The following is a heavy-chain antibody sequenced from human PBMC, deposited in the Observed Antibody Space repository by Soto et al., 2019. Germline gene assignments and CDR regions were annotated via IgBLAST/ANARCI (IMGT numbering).Heavy chain of an antibody. J-gene: IGHJ4*02. CDR3: ARSSAFVRYFDWFGPYY. V-gene: IGHV1-69*01. D-gene: IGHD3-9*01. Sequence: QVQLVQSGAEVKKPGSSVKVSCKASGGTFSSYAISWVRQAPGQGLEWMGGIIPIFGTANYAQKLQGRVTITADESTSTADMELSSLRSEDTAVYYCARSSAFVRYFDWFGPYYWGQGTLVTVAS. CDR1: GGTFSSYA. CDR2: IIPIFGTA.